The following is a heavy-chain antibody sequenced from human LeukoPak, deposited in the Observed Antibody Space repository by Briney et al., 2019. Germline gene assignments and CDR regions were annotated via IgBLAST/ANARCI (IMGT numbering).Heavy chain of an antibody. CDR1: GFTFSNYA. V-gene: IGHV3-23*01. Sequence: GGSLRLSCAASGFTFSNYAISWVRQAPGKGLEWVSTIRSSGGSTYYADSVKGRFTISRDNSKNTLYLQMNSLRAEDTAIYYCTRVGYIDEGIDYWGQGTLVTVSS. CDR3: TRVGYIDEGIDY. D-gene: IGHD5-24*01. CDR2: IRSSGGST. J-gene: IGHJ4*02.